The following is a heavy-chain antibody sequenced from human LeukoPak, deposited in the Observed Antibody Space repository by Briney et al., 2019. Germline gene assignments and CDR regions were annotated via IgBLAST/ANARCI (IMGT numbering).Heavy chain of an antibody. CDR2: MNPNSGNT. J-gene: IGHJ6*02. Sequence: ASVKASCKASGHTFTSYDINWVRQATGQGLEWMGWMNPNSGNTGYAQKFQGRVTMTRNTSISTAYMELSSLRSEDTAVYYCARGLRYCSSTSCYGAVWGYYYYGMDVWGQGTTVTVSS. V-gene: IGHV1-8*01. D-gene: IGHD2-2*01. CDR1: GHTFTSYD. CDR3: ARGLRYCSSTSCYGAVWGYYYYGMDV.